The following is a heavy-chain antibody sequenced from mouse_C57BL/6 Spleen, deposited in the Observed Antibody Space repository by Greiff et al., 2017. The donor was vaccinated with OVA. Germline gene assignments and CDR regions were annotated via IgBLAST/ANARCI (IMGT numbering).Heavy chain of an antibody. J-gene: IGHJ1*03. D-gene: IGHD1-1*01. CDR3: AREGGSSHWYFDV. CDR2: IHPNSGST. V-gene: IGHV1-64*01. CDR1: GYTFTSYW. Sequence: QVQLQQSGAELVKPGASVKLSCKASGYTFTSYWMHWVKQRPGQGLEWIGMIHPNSGSTNYNEKFKSKATLTVDKSSSTAYMQLSSLTSEDSAVYYGAREGGSSHWYFDVWGTGTTVTVSS.